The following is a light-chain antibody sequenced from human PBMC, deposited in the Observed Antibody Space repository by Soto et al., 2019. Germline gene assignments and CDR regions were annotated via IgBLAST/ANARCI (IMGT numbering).Light chain of an antibody. Sequence: QSALTQPASVSGSPGQSITISCTGTSSDVGSYNLVSWYQQHPGKAPKLMIYEGSKRPSGVSNRFSGSKSANTDSLTISGLQAEDEADYYCCSYAGSSTVVFGGVTKVTVL. V-gene: IGLV2-23*01. J-gene: IGLJ2*01. CDR1: SSDVGSYNL. CDR2: EGS. CDR3: CSYAGSSTVV.